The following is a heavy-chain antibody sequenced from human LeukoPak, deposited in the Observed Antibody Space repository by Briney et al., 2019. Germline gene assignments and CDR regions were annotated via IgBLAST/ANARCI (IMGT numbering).Heavy chain of an antibody. CDR2: FSGSGGST. V-gene: IGHV3-23*01. D-gene: IGHD6-25*01. CDR1: GFTFSSYA. CDR3: ASYSSGDWFDP. J-gene: IGHJ5*02. Sequence: GGSLRLSCAASGFTFSSYAMSWVRQAPGKGLECISGFSGSGGSTYYADSVKGRFTISRDNSKNTLYLQMNSLRAEDTAVYYCASYSSGDWFDPWGQGTLVTVSS.